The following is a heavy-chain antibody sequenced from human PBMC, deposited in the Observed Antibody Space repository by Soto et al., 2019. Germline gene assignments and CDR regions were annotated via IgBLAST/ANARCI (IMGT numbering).Heavy chain of an antibody. J-gene: IGHJ6*03. CDR1: GDTFSNHT. D-gene: IGHD3-10*01. CDR3: AGVAEMGSVTKGYYYYMDV. Sequence: QVQLVQSGAEVKKPGSSVKVSCKASGDTFSNHTISWVRQAPGQGLEWMGRIIPILGVANYAQKFQGRVTITADKSTTTAYMELSRLRSADTAVYYCAGVAEMGSVTKGYYYYMDVWGKGTTVTVSS. CDR2: IIPILGVA. V-gene: IGHV1-69*04.